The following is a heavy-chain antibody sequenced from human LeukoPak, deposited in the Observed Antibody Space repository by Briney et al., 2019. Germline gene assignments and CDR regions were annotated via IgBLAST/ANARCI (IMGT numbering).Heavy chain of an antibody. Sequence: PSETLSLTCTVSGGSISTYYWSWIRQPQGKGLDYIAYIYYTGSTDYNPSLKSRVSISVDTSKNQFSLELNSVTAADTAMYYCARGRYSGGWYDYWGQGTLVTVSS. V-gene: IGHV4-59*01. CDR2: IYYTGST. J-gene: IGHJ4*02. CDR1: GGSISTYY. CDR3: ARGRYSGGWYDY. D-gene: IGHD6-19*01.